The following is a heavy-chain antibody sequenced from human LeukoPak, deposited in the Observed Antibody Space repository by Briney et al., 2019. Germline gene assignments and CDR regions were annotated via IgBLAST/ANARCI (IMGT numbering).Heavy chain of an antibody. CDR1: GGSISSGGYS. J-gene: IGHJ3*02. Sequence: SETLSLTCAVSGGSISSGGYSWSWIRQPPGKGLEWIGYIYHSGSTYYNPSLKSRVTISVDRSKNQFSLKLSSVTAADTSVYNCVRAGEYYYDNSGYYPNDAFDIWGQGTMVTVSS. D-gene: IGHD3-22*01. CDR2: IYHSGST. CDR3: VRAGEYYYDNSGYYPNDAFDI. V-gene: IGHV4-30-2*01.